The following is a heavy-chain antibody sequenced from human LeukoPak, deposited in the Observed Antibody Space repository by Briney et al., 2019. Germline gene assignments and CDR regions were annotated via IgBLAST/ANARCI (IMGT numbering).Heavy chain of an antibody. CDR1: GGSISSGGHY. Sequence: SETLSLTCIVSGGSISSGGHYWGWIHQPPGKGLEWIGSIHYSGSTYYNPSLNSRVTMLIDMSKNHFSLKMSSVTATDTAVYYCARLVCGGGSCPAEFDYWGQGTLVTVSS. V-gene: IGHV4-39*02. D-gene: IGHD2-15*01. CDR3: ARLVCGGGSCPAEFDY. J-gene: IGHJ4*02. CDR2: IHYSGST.